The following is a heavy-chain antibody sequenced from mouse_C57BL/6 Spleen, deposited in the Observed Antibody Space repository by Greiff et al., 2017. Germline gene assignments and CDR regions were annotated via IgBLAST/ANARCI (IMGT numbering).Heavy chain of an antibody. CDR1: GYTFTSYW. J-gene: IGHJ2*01. V-gene: IGHV1-55*01. Sequence: QVQLQQPGAELVKPGASVKMSCKASGYTFTSYWITWVKQRPGQGLEWIGDIYPGSGSTNYNEKFKSKGTLTVDTSSSTAYMQLSSLTSEDSAVYYCAIYYYGSSYSLFDYWGQGTTLTVSS. CDR3: AIYYYGSSYSLFDY. CDR2: IYPGSGST. D-gene: IGHD1-1*01.